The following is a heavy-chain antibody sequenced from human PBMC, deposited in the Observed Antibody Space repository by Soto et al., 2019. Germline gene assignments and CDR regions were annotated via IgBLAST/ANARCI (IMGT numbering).Heavy chain of an antibody. J-gene: IGHJ4*02. Sequence: GGSLRLSCAASGFTFDDYAMHWVRQAPGKGLEWVSGISWNSGSIDYADSVKGRFTISRDNAKNSLYLQMNSLRPEDTALYYCAKAATIFGVVIQWGQGTLVTVSS. D-gene: IGHD3-3*01. V-gene: IGHV3-9*01. CDR2: ISWNSGSI. CDR1: GFTFDDYA. CDR3: AKAATIFGVVIQ.